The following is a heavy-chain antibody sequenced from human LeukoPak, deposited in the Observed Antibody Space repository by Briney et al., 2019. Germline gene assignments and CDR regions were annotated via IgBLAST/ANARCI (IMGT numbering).Heavy chain of an antibody. D-gene: IGHD3-22*01. CDR1: GFTFSSYG. CDR3: AKDYYDSSGVDY. V-gene: IGHV3-30*02. Sequence: GGSLRLSCAASGFTFSSYGMHWVRQAPGKGLEWVAFIRYDGSNKYYGDSVKGRFTISRDNSKNTLYLQMNSLGVEDTAVYYCAKDYYDSSGVDYWGQGTLVTVSS. CDR2: IRYDGSNK. J-gene: IGHJ4*02.